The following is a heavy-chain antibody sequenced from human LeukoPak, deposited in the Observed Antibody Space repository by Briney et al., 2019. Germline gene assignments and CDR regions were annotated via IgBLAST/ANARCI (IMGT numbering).Heavy chain of an antibody. J-gene: IGHJ4*02. CDR2: INHGGST. V-gene: IGHV4-34*01. Sequence: KPSETLSLTYAVYGGSFSGYYWSWIRQPPGKGLEWIGEINHGGSTNYNPSLKSRVTISVDTSKNQFSLKLSSVTAADTAVYYCARGARKYCSSTSCYGSDYWGQGTLVTVSS. CDR1: GGSFSGYY. CDR3: ARGARKYCSSTSCYGSDY. D-gene: IGHD2-2*01.